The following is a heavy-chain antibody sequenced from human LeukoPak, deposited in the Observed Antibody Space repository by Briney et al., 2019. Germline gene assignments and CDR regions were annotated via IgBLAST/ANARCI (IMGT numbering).Heavy chain of an antibody. Sequence: SETLSLTCTXSGGSISNYXXXXXXXPPGXXXEXIGYINYSGSTNSNPTPKSRVTISXXXXXNQFPLNLNSVTAADTACYYCVRSEMGSYTFDYWGQGTLVTVSS. CDR3: VRSEMGSYTFDY. V-gene: IGHV4-59*12. CDR1: GGSISNYX. CDR2: INYSGST. D-gene: IGHD1-26*01. J-gene: IGHJ4*02.